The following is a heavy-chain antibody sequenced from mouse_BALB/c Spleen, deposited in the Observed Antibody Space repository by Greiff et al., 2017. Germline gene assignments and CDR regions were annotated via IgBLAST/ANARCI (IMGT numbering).Heavy chain of an antibody. CDR2: INPDSSTI. J-gene: IGHJ2*01. D-gene: IGHD2-1*01. V-gene: IGHV4-1*02. CDR3: ARFYGNLYYFDY. Sequence: EVKLLESGGGLVQPGGSLKLSCAASGFAFSRYWMSWVRQAPGKGLEWIGEINPDSSTINYTPSLKDKFIISRDNAKNTLYLQMSKVRSEDTALYYCARFYGNLYYFDYWGQGTTLTVSS. CDR1: GFAFSRYW.